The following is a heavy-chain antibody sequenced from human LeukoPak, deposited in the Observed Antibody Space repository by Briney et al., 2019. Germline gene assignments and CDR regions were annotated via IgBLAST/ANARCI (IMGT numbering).Heavy chain of an antibody. Sequence: GGSLRLSCAASGLTPSRCGMSWVRQAPGKGLEYVSAISSNGGSTYYANSVKGRFTISRDNSKNTLYLQMGSLRAEDMAVYYCARDANYGDYEGPFDYWGQGTLVTVSS. J-gene: IGHJ4*02. CDR1: GLTPSRCG. CDR3: ARDANYGDYEGPFDY. D-gene: IGHD4-17*01. CDR2: ISSNGGST. V-gene: IGHV3-64*01.